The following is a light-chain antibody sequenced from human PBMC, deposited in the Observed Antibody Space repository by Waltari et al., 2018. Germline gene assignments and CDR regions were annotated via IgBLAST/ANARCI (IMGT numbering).Light chain of an antibody. CDR3: NSRDSTGNHFYV. CDR2: GKN. Sequence: SSELTQDPVVSVALGQTVRITCQGDSLRSYYASWYQQKPGQAPVVVIYGKNNRPPGIPDRVSGSRSGNTAALSITGAQAEDEADYYCNSRDSTGNHFYVFGTGTKVTVL. V-gene: IGLV3-19*01. J-gene: IGLJ1*01. CDR1: SLRSYY.